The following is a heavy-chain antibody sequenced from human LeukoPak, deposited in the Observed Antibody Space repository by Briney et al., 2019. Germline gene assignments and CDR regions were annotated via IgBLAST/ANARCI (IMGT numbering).Heavy chain of an antibody. J-gene: IGHJ3*02. V-gene: IGHV4-39*01. CDR1: GGSISSSSYY. CDR2: IYYSGST. D-gene: IGHD3-22*01. CDR3: ARPDYYDSSGFYAFDI. Sequence: NPSKTLSLTCTVSGGSISSSSYYWGWIRQPPGKGLEWLGSIYYSGSTYYNPSLKSRVTISVDTSKNQFSLKLSSVTAADTAVYYCARPDYYDSSGFYAFDIWGQGTMVTVSS.